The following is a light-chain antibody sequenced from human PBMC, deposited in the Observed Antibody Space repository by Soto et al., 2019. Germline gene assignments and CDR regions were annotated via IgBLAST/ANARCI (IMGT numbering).Light chain of an antibody. Sequence: ESMLTQSPGTLSLSPGDRATLSCRASRSVSSRYITRYQQKPGQAPRLLIYGASIRATGIPARFSGSGSGTDFTLTISRLEAEDFAVYYCQQFGDSPPAFTFGQGTKLEI. CDR3: QQFGDSPPAFT. J-gene: IGKJ2*01. V-gene: IGKV3-20*01. CDR1: RSVSSRY. CDR2: GAS.